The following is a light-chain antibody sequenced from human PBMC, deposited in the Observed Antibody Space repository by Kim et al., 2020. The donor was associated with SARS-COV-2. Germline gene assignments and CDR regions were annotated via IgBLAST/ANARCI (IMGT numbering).Light chain of an antibody. J-gene: IGLJ3*02. CDR2: EDN. Sequence: NFMLTQPHSVSESPGKTVTISCTRSGGSIASNYVQWYQQRPGSVPTTVIYEDNQRPSGVPDRFSGSIDSSSNSASLTISGLKTEDEADYYCQSYDSDTRVFGGGTKLTVL. CDR3: QSYDSDTRV. V-gene: IGLV6-57*04. CDR1: GGSIASNY.